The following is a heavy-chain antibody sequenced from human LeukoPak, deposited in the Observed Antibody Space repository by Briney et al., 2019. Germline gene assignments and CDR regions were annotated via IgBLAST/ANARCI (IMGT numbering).Heavy chain of an antibody. CDR1: GGSISSSSYY. CDR2: IYYSGST. J-gene: IGHJ6*03. CDR3: ARVQAITIFGVVMYYYYYYMDV. V-gene: IGHV4-39*07. Sequence: SETLSLTCTVSGGSISSSSYYWGWIRQPPGKGLEWIGSIYYSGSTYYNPSLKSRVTISVDTSKYQFSLKLSSVTAADTAVYYCARVQAITIFGVVMYYYYYYMDVWGKGTTVTVSS. D-gene: IGHD3-3*01.